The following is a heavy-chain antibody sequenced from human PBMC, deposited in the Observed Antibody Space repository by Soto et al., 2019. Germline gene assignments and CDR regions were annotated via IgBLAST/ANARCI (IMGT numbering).Heavy chain of an antibody. V-gene: IGHV6-1*01. J-gene: IGHJ5*01. CDR3: VKDIGTGWSNWFDS. Sequence: SQTLSLTCAISGHSVPTTSASWASIRQSPSRGLEWLGRTYYRFVWFNDYALSVKSRISVKADTSKNQFSLHLTSVTPEATATYYCVKDIGTGWSNWFDSWGQGTLVTVSS. CDR2: TYYRFVWFN. D-gene: IGHD6-19*01. CDR1: GHSVPTTSAS.